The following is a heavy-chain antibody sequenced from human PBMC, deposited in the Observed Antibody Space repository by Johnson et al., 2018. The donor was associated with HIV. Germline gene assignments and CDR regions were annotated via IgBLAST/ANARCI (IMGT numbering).Heavy chain of an antibody. D-gene: IGHD3-22*01. V-gene: IGHV3-30*18. J-gene: IGHJ3*02. CDR2: ISYDGSNK. Sequence: QVQLVESGGGLVQPGGSLRLSCIASGFTFSRCGMHWVRQAPGKGLEWVALISYDGSNKYYADSVKGRFTISGDNSKNTLSLQMNSLRAEDTAVYYCAKDNVWSSGYYGGAFDIWGQGTMVTVSS. CDR3: AKDNVWSSGYYGGAFDI. CDR1: GFTFSRCG.